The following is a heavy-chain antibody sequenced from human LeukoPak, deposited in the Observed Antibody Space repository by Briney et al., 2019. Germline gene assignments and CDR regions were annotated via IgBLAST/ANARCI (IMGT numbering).Heavy chain of an antibody. V-gene: IGHV1-69*01. CDR1: GGAFSIYA. J-gene: IGHJ6*04. Sequence: SVNVCCKASGGAFSIYAISWVRQATGQGLEWMGGVIPIFGTANYAQKFPGRVTITADESTSTAYMELSSLTSEDTAVYYCAFPSRGGYYYYYGMDVWGKGTTVTVSS. D-gene: IGHD3-16*01. CDR3: AFPSRGGYYYYYGMDV. CDR2: VIPIFGTA.